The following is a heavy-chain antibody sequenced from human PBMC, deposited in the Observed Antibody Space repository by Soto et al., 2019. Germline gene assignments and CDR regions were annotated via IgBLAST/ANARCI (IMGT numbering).Heavy chain of an antibody. CDR1: GFTFSSYA. CDR3: AREGTGDIYFYYYMDV. V-gene: IGHV3-30*04. Sequence: GGSLRLSCAASGFTFSSYAMHWVRQAPGKGLEWVAVISYDGSNKYYADSVKGRFTISRDNSKNTLYLQMNSLRAEDTAVDYCAREGTGDIYFYYYMDVWGKGTTVTVSS. J-gene: IGHJ6*03. D-gene: IGHD7-27*01. CDR2: ISYDGSNK.